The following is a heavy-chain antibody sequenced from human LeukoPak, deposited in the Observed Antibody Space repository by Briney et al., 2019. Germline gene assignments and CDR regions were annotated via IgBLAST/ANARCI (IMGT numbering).Heavy chain of an antibody. D-gene: IGHD6-19*01. CDR2: INPNSGGT. CDR3: ARDIQEKMDYSGWYFEGAFDP. V-gene: IGHV1-2*04. Sequence: AASVTVSRKASGYTFSGYYLHWVRQAPGQGLEWMGWINPNSGGTNYAQKFQGWVTMTGDTSISTVYMELSRLRSDDTAVYYCARDIQEKMDYSGWYFEGAFDPWGQGTLVTVSS. CDR1: GYTFSGYY. J-gene: IGHJ5*02.